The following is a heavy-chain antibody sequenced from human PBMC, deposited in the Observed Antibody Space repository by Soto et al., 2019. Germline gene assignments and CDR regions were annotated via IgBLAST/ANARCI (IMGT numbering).Heavy chain of an antibody. CDR2: IYYSGST. V-gene: IGHV4-61*01. Sequence: TSETLSLTRTVSGGSVSSGSYYWSWIRQPPGKGLEWIGYIYYSGSTNYNPSLKSRVTISVDTSKNQFSLKLSSVTAADTAVYYCARGHIVVVTAPYNWFDPWGQGTLVTVSS. J-gene: IGHJ5*02. CDR1: GGSVSSGSYY. CDR3: ARGHIVVVTAPYNWFDP. D-gene: IGHD2-21*02.